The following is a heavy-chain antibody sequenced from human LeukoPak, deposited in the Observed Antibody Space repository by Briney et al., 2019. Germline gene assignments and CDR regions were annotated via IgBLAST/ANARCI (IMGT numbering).Heavy chain of an antibody. CDR1: GGSISGGCYY. Sequence: SETLSLTCTVSGGSISGGCYYWSWIRQPAGKGLEWIGRIYTSGSTNYNPSLKSRFTISVDTSKNQFSLKLSSVTAADTAVYYCARGGTPGVLDVRGLKWFDPWGQGTLVTVSS. J-gene: IGHJ5*02. CDR3: ARGGTPGVLDVRGLKWFDP. D-gene: IGHD2-15*01. CDR2: IYTSGST. V-gene: IGHV4-61*02.